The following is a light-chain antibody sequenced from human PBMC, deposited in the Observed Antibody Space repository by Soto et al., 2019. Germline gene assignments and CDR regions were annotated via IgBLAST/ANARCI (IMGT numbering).Light chain of an antibody. Sequence: QSALTQPASVSGSPGQSITISCTGTSSDVGGYNYVSWYQQHPGKAPKLMIYEVTYRSSGVSNLFSGSKSGNTASLTISGLQAEDEADYYCRSYTSSSTHVVFGGGTKLTVL. V-gene: IGLV2-14*01. CDR1: SSDVGGYNY. CDR2: EVT. J-gene: IGLJ2*01. CDR3: RSYTSSSTHVV.